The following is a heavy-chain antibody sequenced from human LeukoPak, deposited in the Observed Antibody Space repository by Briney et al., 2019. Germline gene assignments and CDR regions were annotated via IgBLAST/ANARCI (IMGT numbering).Heavy chain of an antibody. V-gene: IGHV4-39*07. CDR3: AREAIEYHCWSGYGYYMYV. J-gene: IGHJ6*03. D-gene: IGHD3-3*01. CDR1: GGSISSSSYH. Sequence: PSETLSLTCTVSGGSISSSSYHWGWIRQPPGKGLEWIGSIYYSGSTYYNPSLKSRVTISVDTSKNQFSLKLSSVTAADTAVYYCAREAIEYHCWSGYGYYMYVWGKGTTVTVSS. CDR2: IYYSGST.